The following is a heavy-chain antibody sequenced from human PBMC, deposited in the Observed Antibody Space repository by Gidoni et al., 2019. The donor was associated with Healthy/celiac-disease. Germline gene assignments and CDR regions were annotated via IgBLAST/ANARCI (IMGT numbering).Heavy chain of an antibody. CDR1: GYTFTSYY. CDR3: ASPYYDFWSCYQYYYYYGMDV. CDR2: INPIGGST. Sequence: QVQLVQSGAEVKKPGASVKVSCKASGYTFTSYYMPWVRQAPGQGLEWMGIINPIGGSTSYAQKFQGRVTMTRDTSTSTVYMELSSLRSEDTAVYYCASPYYDFWSCYQYYYYYGMDVWGQGTTVTVSS. V-gene: IGHV1-46*01. D-gene: IGHD3-3*01. J-gene: IGHJ6*02.